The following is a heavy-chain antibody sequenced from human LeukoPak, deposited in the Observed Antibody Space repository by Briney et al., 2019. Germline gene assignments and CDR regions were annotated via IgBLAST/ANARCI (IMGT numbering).Heavy chain of an antibody. CDR3: AKDRSCTNGVCHGDFDS. J-gene: IGHJ4*02. CDR2: ISGSNSKT. CDR1: GFHFRIHA. V-gene: IGHV3-23*01. Sequence: GGSLRLSCSAYGFHFRIHAMSGFRQAPGKGLVGVLDISGSNSKTDYADSVKGRFTISRDNSKNTVYLQMNSLRAEDTAVYYCAKDRSCTNGVCHGDFDSWGQGTLVTVSS. D-gene: IGHD2-8*01.